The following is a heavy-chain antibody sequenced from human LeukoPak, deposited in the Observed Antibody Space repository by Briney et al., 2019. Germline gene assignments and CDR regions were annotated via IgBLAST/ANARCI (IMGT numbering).Heavy chain of an antibody. CDR3: AKETDGVDAFDI. CDR2: ISYDGSNK. V-gene: IGHV3-30*18. CDR1: GCTFSNYG. J-gene: IGHJ3*02. D-gene: IGHD2-21*02. Sequence: PGRSLRLSCAASGCTFSNYGMHWVRQAPGKGLEWVAVISYDGSNKYYADSVKGRFTISRDNSKNTLYLQMNSLRAEDTAVYYCAKETDGVDAFDIWGQGTMVTVSS.